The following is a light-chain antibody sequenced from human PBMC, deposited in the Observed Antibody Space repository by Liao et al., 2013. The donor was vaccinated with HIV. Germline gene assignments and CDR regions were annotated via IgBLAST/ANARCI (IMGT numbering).Light chain of an antibody. J-gene: IGLJ2*01. CDR1: DIGTRT. CDR3: QSADLDGAYQV. CDR2: YDT. V-gene: IGLV3-21*01. Sequence: SYVLTQPASVSVAPGKTAKITCGGDDIGTRTVHWYQQKPGQAPVLVIEYDTVRPSGIPDRFSGSTSGTTVTLTISGVQAEDEADYYCQSADLDGAYQVFGGGTKLTVL.